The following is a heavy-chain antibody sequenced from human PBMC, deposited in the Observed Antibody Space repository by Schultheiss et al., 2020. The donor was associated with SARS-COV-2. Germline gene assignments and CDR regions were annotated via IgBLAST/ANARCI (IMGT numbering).Heavy chain of an antibody. CDR3: ARKNDYGNPGWYFDL. Sequence: SQTLSLTCAVYGGSFSGYYWSWIRQPPGKGLEWIGYIYYSGSTYYNPSLKSRVTMSVDTSKNQFSLKLSSVTAADTAVYYCARKNDYGNPGWYFDLWGRGTLVTVSS. CDR1: GGSFSGYY. D-gene: IGHD4-11*01. V-gene: IGHV4-59*12. J-gene: IGHJ2*01. CDR2: IYYSGST.